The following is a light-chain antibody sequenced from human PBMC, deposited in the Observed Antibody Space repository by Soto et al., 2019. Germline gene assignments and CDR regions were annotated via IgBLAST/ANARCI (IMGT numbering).Light chain of an antibody. V-gene: IGKV3D-11*02. J-gene: IGKJ3*01. CDR3: QQRST. CDR1: QSVSSY. Sequence: EIVLTQSPATLSLSPGERATLSCRASQSVSSYLAWYQQKPGQAPRLLIYDASNRATGIPARFSGSGPGTDFTLTISSLEPEDFAVYYCQQRSTFGPRTKVDIK. CDR2: DAS.